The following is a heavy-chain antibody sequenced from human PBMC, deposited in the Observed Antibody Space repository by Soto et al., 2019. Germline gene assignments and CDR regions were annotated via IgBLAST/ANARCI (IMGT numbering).Heavy chain of an antibody. J-gene: IGHJ4*02. CDR3: ARDSELSITMIVVVHALDY. Sequence: GASVKVSCKASGYTFTSYGISWVRQAPGQGLEWMGWISAYNGNTNYAQKLQGGVTMTTDTSTSTAYMELRSLRSDDTAVYYCARDSELSITMIVVVHALDYWGQGTLVTVSS. CDR1: GYTFTSYG. CDR2: ISAYNGNT. V-gene: IGHV1-18*01. D-gene: IGHD3-22*01.